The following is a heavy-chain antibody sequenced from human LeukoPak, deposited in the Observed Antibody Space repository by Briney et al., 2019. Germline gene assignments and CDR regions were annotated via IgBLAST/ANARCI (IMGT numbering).Heavy chain of an antibody. D-gene: IGHD4/OR15-4a*01. CDR2: IYHSGST. Sequence: KSSETLSLTCAVSGVPISSSNWWSWVRQPPGKGLEWIGEIYHSGSTNYNPSLRSRVTISVDKFKNQFSLKLSSVTAADTAVYYCASKDDYYFNYWGQGTLVTVSS. CDR3: ASKDDYYFNY. V-gene: IGHV4-4*02. CDR1: GVPISSSNW. J-gene: IGHJ4*02.